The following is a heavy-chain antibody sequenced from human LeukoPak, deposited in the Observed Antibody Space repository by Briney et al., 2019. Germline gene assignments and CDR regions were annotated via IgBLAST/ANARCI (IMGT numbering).Heavy chain of an antibody. J-gene: IGHJ4*02. V-gene: IGHV1-18*01. D-gene: IGHD6-19*01. CDR1: GYPFKIYA. Sequence: HRASVKVSCKASGYPFKIYAISWERQAPGQGLEWMGWISTYNGDTKYAQKFQGRVTMTTDTSTSTAYMELRSLRSDDTAVYYCARDPSNTSGWYIYFDYWGQGALVTVSS. CDR3: ARDPSNTSGWYIYFDY. CDR2: ISTYNGDT.